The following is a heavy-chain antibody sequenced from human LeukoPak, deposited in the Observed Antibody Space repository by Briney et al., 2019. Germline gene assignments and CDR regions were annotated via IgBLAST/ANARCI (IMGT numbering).Heavy chain of an antibody. Sequence: GGSLRLSCAASGFTFSSYGMHWVRQAPGKGLEWVAVISYDGSNKYYADSVKGRFTISRDNSKNTLYLQMNSLRAEDTAVYYCAKGDGTYRFPARYYFDYWGQGTLVTVSS. CDR3: AKGDGTYRFPARYYFDY. CDR1: GFTFSSYG. CDR2: ISYDGSNK. D-gene: IGHD3-3*01. J-gene: IGHJ4*02. V-gene: IGHV3-30*18.